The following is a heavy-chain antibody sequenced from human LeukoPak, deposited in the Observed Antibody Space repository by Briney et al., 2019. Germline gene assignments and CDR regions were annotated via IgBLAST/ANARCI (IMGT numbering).Heavy chain of an antibody. J-gene: IGHJ4*01. D-gene: IGHD2-15*01. CDR1: GFTFRSYG. CDR3: ARSLSKGSRTSY. Sequence: GGSLRVSCAASGFTFRSYGMHWVRQAPGKGLEWVAVINYDGSNKYYADSVKGRFTISRDNSKNTLYLQMNSLRVEDTAVFYCARSLSKGSRTSYWGLGTVVTVSS. V-gene: IGHV3-33*08. CDR2: INYDGSNK.